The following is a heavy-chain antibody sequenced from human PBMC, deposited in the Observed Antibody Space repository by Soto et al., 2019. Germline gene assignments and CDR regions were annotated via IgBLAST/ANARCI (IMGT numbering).Heavy chain of an antibody. D-gene: IGHD3-3*01. CDR2: ISYDGSNK. CDR3: ARDRGITIFAPLAY. J-gene: IGHJ4*02. V-gene: IGHV3-30-3*01. Sequence: QVQLVESGGGVVQPGRSLRLSCAASGFTFSSYAMHWVRQAPGKGLEWVAVISYDGSNKYYADSVKGRFTISRDNSKNTLYLQMNSLRAEDTAVYYCARDRGITIFAPLAYWGQGTLVTVSS. CDR1: GFTFSSYA.